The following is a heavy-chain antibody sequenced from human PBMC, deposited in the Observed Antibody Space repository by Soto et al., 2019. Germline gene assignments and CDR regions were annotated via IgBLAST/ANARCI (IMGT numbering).Heavy chain of an antibody. CDR3: ERARMFRLIRIAYSYGIDV. J-gene: IGHJ6*02. D-gene: IGHD3-10*01. Sequence: SETLSLTCAVYGGSFSGYYWSWIRQPPGKGLEWVGEINRSGSTNYNPSLKCRVTISVDTSKNQFSLKLSSVTAEVTAVYYCERARMFRLIRIAYSYGIDVWGQGTTVTVYS. V-gene: IGHV4-34*01. CDR2: INRSGST. CDR1: GGSFSGYY.